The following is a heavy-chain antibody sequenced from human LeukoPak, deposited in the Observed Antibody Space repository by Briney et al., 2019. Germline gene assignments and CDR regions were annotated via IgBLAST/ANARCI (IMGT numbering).Heavy chain of an antibody. CDR1: GYSFTSYW. V-gene: IGHV5-10-1*01. J-gene: IGHJ4*02. D-gene: IGHD6-13*01. Sequence: PGESLKISCKGSGYSFTSYWISWVRQMPGKGLEWMGRIDPSDSYTNYSPSFQGHVTISADKSIGTAYLQWSSLKASDTAMYYCARQHSSSWYYFDYWGQGTLVTVSS. CDR3: ARQHSSSWYYFDY. CDR2: IDPSDSYT.